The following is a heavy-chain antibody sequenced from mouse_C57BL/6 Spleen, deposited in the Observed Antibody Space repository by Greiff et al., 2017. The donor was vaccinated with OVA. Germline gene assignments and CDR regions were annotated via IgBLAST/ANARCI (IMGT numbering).Heavy chain of an antibody. V-gene: IGHV1-82*01. J-gene: IGHJ3*01. CDR3: ARDYYDYDEGAWFAY. D-gene: IGHD2-4*01. CDR1: GYAFSSSW. CDR2: IYPGDGDT. Sequence: QVQLQQSGPELVKPGASVKISCKASGYAFSSSWMNWVKQRPGKGLEWIGRIYPGDGDTNYNGKFKGKATLTADKSSSTAYMQLSSLTSEDSAVYICARDYYDYDEGAWFAYWGQGTLVTVSA.